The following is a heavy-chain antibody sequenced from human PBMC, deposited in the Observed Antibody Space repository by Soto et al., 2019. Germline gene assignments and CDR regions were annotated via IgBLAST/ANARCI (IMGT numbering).Heavy chain of an antibody. V-gene: IGHV4-59*08. Sequence: SETLSLTCTVSGGSISSYYWSWIRQPPGKGLEWIGYIYYSGSTNYNPSLKSRVTISVDTSKNQFSLKLSSVTAADTAVYYCARLKYYYGSGITFDIWGQGTMVTVSS. CDR3: ARLKYYYGSGITFDI. J-gene: IGHJ3*02. CDR2: IYYSGST. D-gene: IGHD3-10*01. CDR1: GGSISSYY.